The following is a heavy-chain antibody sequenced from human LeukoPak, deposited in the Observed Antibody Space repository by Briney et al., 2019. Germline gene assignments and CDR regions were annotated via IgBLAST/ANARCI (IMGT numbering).Heavy chain of an antibody. J-gene: IGHJ4*02. CDR2: ISSSSSYI. CDR1: GFTFSSYS. CDR3: ARGHRPQAVAAYYFDY. V-gene: IGHV3-21*01. D-gene: IGHD6-19*01. Sequence: GGSLRLSCAASGFTFSSYSMNWVRQAPGKGLEWVSSISSSSSYIYYADSVKGRFTISRDNAKNSLYLQMNSLRAGDTAVYYCARGHRPQAVAAYYFDYWGQGTLVTVSS.